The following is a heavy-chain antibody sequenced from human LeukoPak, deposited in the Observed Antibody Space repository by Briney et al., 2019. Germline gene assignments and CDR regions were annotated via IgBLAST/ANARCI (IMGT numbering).Heavy chain of an antibody. CDR2: INPSSGST. CDR3: ARQTAAGCFDY. CDR1: GYTFTSYY. D-gene: IGHD6-13*01. J-gene: IGHJ4*02. Sequence: GASVKVSCKASGYTFTSYYIHWVRQAPGQGLEWMGIINPSSGSTTYAQKFQGRVTMTRDTSTSTVYMELSSLRSEDTAVYYCARQTAAGCFDYWGQGNLVTVSS. V-gene: IGHV1-46*01.